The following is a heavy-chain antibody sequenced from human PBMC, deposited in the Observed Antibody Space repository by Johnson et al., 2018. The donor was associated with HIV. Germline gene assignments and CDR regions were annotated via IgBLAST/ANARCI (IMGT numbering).Heavy chain of an antibody. CDR2: ISYDGSNK. D-gene: IGHD3-3*01. V-gene: IGHV3-30-3*01. CDR1: GFTFSSYA. Sequence: QVQLVESGGGVVQPGGSLRLSCAASGFTFSSYAMHWVRQAPGKGLEWVAVISYDGSNKYYADSVKGRFTISRGNSKNTLYLQMNSLRAEDTAVYYCARAPEVWELRHPGTFEVWGQGRLVTVSS. CDR3: ARAPEVWELRHPGTFEV. J-gene: IGHJ3*01.